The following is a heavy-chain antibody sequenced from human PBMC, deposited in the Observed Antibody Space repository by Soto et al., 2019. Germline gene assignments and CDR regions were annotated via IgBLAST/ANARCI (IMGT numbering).Heavy chain of an antibody. D-gene: IGHD6-19*01. CDR2: INPSGGST. J-gene: IGHJ5*02. CDR3: AREGSIAVAGTPGSWFDP. Sequence: ASVKVSCKASGYTFTSYYMHWVRQAPGQGLEWMGIINPSGGSTSYAQKFQGIVTMTRDTSTSTVYMELSSLRSEDTAVYYCAREGSIAVAGTPGSWFDPWGQGTLVTVSS. CDR1: GYTFTSYY. V-gene: IGHV1-46*01.